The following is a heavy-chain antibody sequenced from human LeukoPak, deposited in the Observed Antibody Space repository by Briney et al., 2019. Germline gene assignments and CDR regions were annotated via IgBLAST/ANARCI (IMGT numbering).Heavy chain of an antibody. Sequence: GGSLRLSCAASGFTFSSYSMNWVRQAPGKGLEWVSSISSSSSYIYYADSVKGRFTISRDNAKNSLYLQMNSLRAEDTAVYYCARDGSSTPDYDFWSGYYTLDNWFDPWVQGTLVTVSS. CDR3: ARDGSSTPDYDFWSGYYTLDNWFDP. V-gene: IGHV3-21*01. CDR2: ISSSSSYI. D-gene: IGHD3-3*01. J-gene: IGHJ5*02. CDR1: GFTFSSYS.